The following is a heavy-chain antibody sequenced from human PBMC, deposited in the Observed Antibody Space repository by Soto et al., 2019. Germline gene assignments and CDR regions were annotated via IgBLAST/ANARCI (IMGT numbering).Heavy chain of an antibody. D-gene: IGHD1-1*01. V-gene: IGHV4-4*02. CDR3: ARDQKGTTGTTRYNCFDP. J-gene: IGHJ5*02. Sequence: QVQLQESGPGLVKPSGTLSLTCAVSSGSISSSNWWSWVRQPPGKGLEWIGEIYHSGSTNYNPSLKSRVTISVDKSKNQFSLKLSSVTAADTAVYYCARDQKGTTGTTRYNCFDPWGQGTLVTVSS. CDR1: SGSISSSNW. CDR2: IYHSGST.